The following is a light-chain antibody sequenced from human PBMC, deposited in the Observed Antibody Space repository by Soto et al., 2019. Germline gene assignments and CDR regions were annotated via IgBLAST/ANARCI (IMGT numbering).Light chain of an antibody. CDR1: QSVAIS. CDR3: QQYHYWPIT. Sequence: DRVMTQSQSPLSASPGERVTLSCRSSQSVAISVALYQQKPGQAPRLILYGASTRATGFPARFSGSGSGTEFTLTISSLQSEDCAVYLCQQYHYWPITFGQGTRLDIK. J-gene: IGKJ5*01. V-gene: IGKV3-15*01. CDR2: GAS.